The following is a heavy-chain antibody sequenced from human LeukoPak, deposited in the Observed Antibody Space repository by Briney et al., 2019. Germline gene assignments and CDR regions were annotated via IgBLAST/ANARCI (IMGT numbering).Heavy chain of an antibody. CDR1: GGSFSGYY. CDR2: IYHSGST. V-gene: IGHV4-34*01. CDR3: ASSVVADAFDI. J-gene: IGHJ3*02. D-gene: IGHD2-15*01. Sequence: PSETLSLTCAVYGGSFSGYYWSWIRQPPGKGLEWIGYIYHSGSTYYNPSLKSRVTISVDRSKNQFSLKLSSVTAADTAVYYCASSVVADAFDIWGQGTMVTVSS.